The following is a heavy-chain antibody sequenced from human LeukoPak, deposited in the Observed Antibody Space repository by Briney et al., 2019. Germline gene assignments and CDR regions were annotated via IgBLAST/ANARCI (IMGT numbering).Heavy chain of an antibody. CDR2: TNTVATYI. J-gene: IGHJ4*02. CDR3: ATVPDSSGYYSRPKQQDYFDY. Sequence: GGSLRLSCAASGFTFTSFSFNWVRQAPGKGLEWVSSTNTVATYIYYADSVRGRFTISRDNAKNSVYLQMDSLRAEDTAVYYCATVPDSSGYYSRPKQQDYFDYWGQGTLVTVSS. CDR1: GFTFTSFS. V-gene: IGHV3-21*04. D-gene: IGHD3-22*01.